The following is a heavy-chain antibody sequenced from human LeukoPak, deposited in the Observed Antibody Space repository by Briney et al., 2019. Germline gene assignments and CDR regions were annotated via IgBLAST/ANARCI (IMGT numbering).Heavy chain of an antibody. CDR1: GGSISSYY. D-gene: IGHD3-3*01. Sequence: SETLSLTCTVSGGSISSYYWSWIRQPPGKGLEWIGYIYYSGSTNYNPSLKSRVTISVDTSKNQFSLKLSSVTAADTAVYYCARGFRYYDSYYFDYWGQGTLVTVSS. CDR2: IYYSGST. V-gene: IGHV4-59*01. J-gene: IGHJ4*02. CDR3: ARGFRYYDSYYFDY.